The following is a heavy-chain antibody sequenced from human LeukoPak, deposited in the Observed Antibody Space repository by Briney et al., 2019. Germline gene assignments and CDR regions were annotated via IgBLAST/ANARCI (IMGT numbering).Heavy chain of an antibody. CDR3: ARFQAAATYFDC. Sequence: TSETLSLTCNVSGGSISNYYWTWIRQPAGKGLEWIGRIYSSGSTNYNPSLKSRVTISVDTSKSQFSLMLTSVTAADTAVYYCARFQAAATYFDCWGQGTLVTVSS. CDR1: GGSISNYY. V-gene: IGHV4-4*07. J-gene: IGHJ4*02. CDR2: IYSSGST. D-gene: IGHD6-13*01.